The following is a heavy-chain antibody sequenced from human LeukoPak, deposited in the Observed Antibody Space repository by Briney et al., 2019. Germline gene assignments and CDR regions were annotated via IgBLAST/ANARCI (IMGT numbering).Heavy chain of an antibody. Sequence: SVKVSCKASGGTFSSYAISWVRQAPGQGLEWMGGIIPIFGTANYAQKFQGRFTITADESTSTAYMELSSLRSEDTAVYYCAKEVDIVATTYGMDVWGQGTTVTVSS. CDR1: GGTFSSYA. V-gene: IGHV1-69*01. CDR3: AKEVDIVATTYGMDV. CDR2: IIPIFGTA. D-gene: IGHD5-12*01. J-gene: IGHJ6*02.